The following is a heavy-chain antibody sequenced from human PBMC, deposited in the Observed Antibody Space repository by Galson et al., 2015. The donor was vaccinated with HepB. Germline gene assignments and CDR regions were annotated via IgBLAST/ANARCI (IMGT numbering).Heavy chain of an antibody. CDR3: ARGGVSGSYRRAFDV. CDR1: GGSFSSYA. V-gene: IGHV1-69*06. J-gene: IGHJ3*01. Sequence: SVKVSCKASGGSFSSYAITWVRQAPGQGLEYMGGIIPIFDTGNYAQKFQGRVTITADKSTNTADMELISLRSEDTAIYYCARGGVSGSYRRAFDVWGQGTMVTVSS. D-gene: IGHD1-26*01. CDR2: IIPIFDTG.